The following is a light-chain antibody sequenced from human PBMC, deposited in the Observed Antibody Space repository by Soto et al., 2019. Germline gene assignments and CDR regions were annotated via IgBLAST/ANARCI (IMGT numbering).Light chain of an antibody. J-gene: IGKJ1*01. Sequence: DIQMTQSPSTLSASVGDRVTITWRASQSISSWLAWYQQKPGKAPKLLIYDAYSLESGVPSRFSGSGSGTEFTLTISSLQPDDFATYYCQQYNSMWTFGQGTKVEIK. CDR2: DAY. V-gene: IGKV1-5*01. CDR1: QSISSW. CDR3: QQYNSMWT.